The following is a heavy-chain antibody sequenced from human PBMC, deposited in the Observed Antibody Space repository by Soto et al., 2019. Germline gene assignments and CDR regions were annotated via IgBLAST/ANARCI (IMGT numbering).Heavy chain of an antibody. CDR3: ARVSSFNYYGMDV. V-gene: IGHV1-2*04. Sequence: ASVKVSCKASGYTFTGYYMHWVRQAPGQGLEWMGWINPNSGGTNYVQKFQGWVTMTRDTSISTAYMELSRLRSDDTAVYYCARVSSFNYYGMDVWGQGTTVTVSS. J-gene: IGHJ6*02. CDR2: INPNSGGT. CDR1: GYTFTGYY.